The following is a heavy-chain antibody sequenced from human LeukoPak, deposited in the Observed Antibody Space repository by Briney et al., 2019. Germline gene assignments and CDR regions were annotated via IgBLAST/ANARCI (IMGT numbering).Heavy chain of an antibody. CDR2: VHSSGTT. CDR1: GDSITNSRYY. Sequence: SETLSLTCTVSGDSITNSRYYWNWIRQPAGKGLEWLGNVHSSGTTNYLPSLWSRVTISVDTSKNQFSLKLSSVTAADTAVYFCARGFRGDNFDYWGQGTLVTVSS. D-gene: IGHD7-27*01. J-gene: IGHJ4*02. V-gene: IGHV4-61*09. CDR3: ARGFRGDNFDY.